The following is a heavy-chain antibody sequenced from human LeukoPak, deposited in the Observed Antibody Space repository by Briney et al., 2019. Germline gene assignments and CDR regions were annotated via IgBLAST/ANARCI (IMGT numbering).Heavy chain of an antibody. CDR2: INPNSGGT. D-gene: IGHD4-17*01. J-gene: IGHJ4*02. CDR1: GYTFTGYY. Sequence: ASVKVSCKASGYTFTGYYMHWVRQAPGQGLEWMGWINPNSGGTNYAQKFQGRVTMTRDTSISTVYMELSRLRSDDTAVYYCARELMTTVTGPLGYWGQGTLVTVSS. V-gene: IGHV1-2*02. CDR3: ARELMTTVTGPLGY.